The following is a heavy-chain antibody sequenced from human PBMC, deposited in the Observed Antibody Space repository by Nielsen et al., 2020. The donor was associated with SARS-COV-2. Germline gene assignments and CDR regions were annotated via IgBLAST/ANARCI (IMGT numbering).Heavy chain of an antibody. CDR1: GGSMNFFY. V-gene: IGHV4-59*01. CDR3: ASGHFAD. D-gene: IGHD3/OR15-3a*01. CDR2: VYNGGS. Sequence: SETLSLTCSISGGSMNFFYWSWIRQPPGKGLEWIAYVYNGGSDYNPSLKSRVTISMDTSKNQVSLKLTSATAADTAVYFCASGHFADWGQGTLVIVSS. J-gene: IGHJ4*02.